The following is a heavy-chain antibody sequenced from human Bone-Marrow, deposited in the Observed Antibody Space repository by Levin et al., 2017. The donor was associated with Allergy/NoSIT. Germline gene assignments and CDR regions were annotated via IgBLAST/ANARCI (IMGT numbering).Heavy chain of an antibody. Sequence: SQTLSLTCTVSGGSISSGGYYWSWIRQHPGKGLEWIGYIYYSGSTYYNPSLKSRVTISVDTSKNQFSLKLSSVTAADTAVYYCARGMGRDGYNIPPDYWGQGTLVTVSS. D-gene: IGHD5-24*01. V-gene: IGHV4-31*03. CDR3: ARGMGRDGYNIPPDY. CDR2: IYYSGST. CDR1: GGSISSGGYY. J-gene: IGHJ4*02.